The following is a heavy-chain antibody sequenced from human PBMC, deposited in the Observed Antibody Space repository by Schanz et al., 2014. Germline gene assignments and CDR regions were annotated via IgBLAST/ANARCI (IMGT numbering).Heavy chain of an antibody. J-gene: IGHJ5*02. Sequence: QVQLQESGPGLVKPSETLSLTCTVSGGSIRGYYCSWIRQPPGKGLEWIGYVHSSGSTNYNSSLKRRVTISVDTSKTPLSLNLSSVTAADTAVYYCARHLPGGYNNHGWFDPWGQGTLVTVSS. D-gene: IGHD4-4*01. CDR2: VHSSGST. CDR3: ARHLPGGYNNHGWFDP. CDR1: GGSIRGYY. V-gene: IGHV4-59*08.